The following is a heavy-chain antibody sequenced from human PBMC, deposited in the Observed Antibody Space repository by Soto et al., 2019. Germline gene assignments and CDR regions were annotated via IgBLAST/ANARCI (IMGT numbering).Heavy chain of an antibody. CDR3: AKDSSHFGGNCVFDY. CDR2: ISWNSGSI. CDR1: GFTFDDYA. J-gene: IGHJ4*02. Sequence: EVQLVESGGGLVQPGRSLRLSCAASGFTFDDYAMHWVRQAPGKGLEWVSGISWNSGSIGYADAVKGRFTISRDNAKNSLSLSMNSLRAEDTALYYCAKDSSHFGGNCVFDYWGQGTLVTVSS. D-gene: IGHD2-21*01. V-gene: IGHV3-9*01.